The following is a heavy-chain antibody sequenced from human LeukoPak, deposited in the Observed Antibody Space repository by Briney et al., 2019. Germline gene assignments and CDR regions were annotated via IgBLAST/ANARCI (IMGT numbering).Heavy chain of an antibody. CDR2: IDYSGST. J-gene: IGHJ6*03. CDR1: GGSISSGGYY. D-gene: IGHD1-26*01. CDR3: ARVREVGATTGYYYYYYMDV. Sequence: SQTLSLTCTVSGGSISSGGYYWSWIRQPPGKGLEWIGYIDYSGSTNYNPSLKSRVTISVDTSKNQFSLKLSSVTAADTAVYYCARVREVGATTGYYYYYYMDVWGKGTTVTVSS. V-gene: IGHV4-61*08.